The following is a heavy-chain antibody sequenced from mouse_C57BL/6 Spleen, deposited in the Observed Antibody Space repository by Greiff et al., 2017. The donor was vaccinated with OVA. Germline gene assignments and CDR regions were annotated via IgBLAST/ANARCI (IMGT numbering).Heavy chain of an antibody. CDR2: IDPEDGET. CDR3: ARNYGGSQGFAY. J-gene: IGHJ3*01. Sequence: VQLQQSGAELVKPGASVKLSCTASGFTITDYYMHWVKQRTEQGLEWIGRIDPEDGETKYTPNFQGKATITADTSSNTAYLQLSSLTSEDTAVYYCARNYGGSQGFAYWGQGTLVTVSA. D-gene: IGHD1-1*01. V-gene: IGHV14-2*01. CDR1: GFTITDYY.